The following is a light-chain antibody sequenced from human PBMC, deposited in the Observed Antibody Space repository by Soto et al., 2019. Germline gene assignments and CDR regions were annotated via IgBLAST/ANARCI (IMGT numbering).Light chain of an antibody. CDR3: HPDNSYYS. CDR2: AAS. J-gene: IGKJ2*03. Sequence: DVRMTQSHSTLSASVGDIGTITWRASQSISSYLNWYQQKPGKAPKLLIYAASSLQSGVPSRFSGSGSGTEFTLTISSLQHDDFATYYCHPDNSYYSFGQRGKLDI. CDR1: QSISSY. V-gene: IGKV1-5*01.